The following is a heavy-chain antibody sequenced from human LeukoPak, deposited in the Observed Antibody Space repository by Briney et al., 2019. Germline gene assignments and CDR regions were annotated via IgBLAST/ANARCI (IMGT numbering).Heavy chain of an antibody. CDR2: IRQDGGER. CDR3: ARDGTAAGLYFDL. V-gene: IGHV3-7*01. Sequence: GGSLRLSCAVSGFTFTSYWMNWVRQAPGKGLEWVASIRQDGGERYYVDSVKDRFTISRVNAKNSLYLQMSNLRAEDTAVYYCARDGTAAGLYFDLWGQGTLVTVSS. CDR1: GFTFTSYW. J-gene: IGHJ4*01. D-gene: IGHD6-13*01.